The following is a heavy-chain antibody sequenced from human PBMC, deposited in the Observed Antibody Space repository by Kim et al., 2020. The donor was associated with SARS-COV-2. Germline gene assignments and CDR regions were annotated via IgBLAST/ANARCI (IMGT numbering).Heavy chain of an antibody. V-gene: IGHV3-33*01. CDR2: DGSDK. CDR3: TRGQGGGY. J-gene: IGHJ4*02. D-gene: IGHD3-16*01. Sequence: DGSDKKYADSVRGRFTVSRDNSRDTMYLQMNSLRAEDTAVYYCTRGQGGGYWGQGTLVIVSS.